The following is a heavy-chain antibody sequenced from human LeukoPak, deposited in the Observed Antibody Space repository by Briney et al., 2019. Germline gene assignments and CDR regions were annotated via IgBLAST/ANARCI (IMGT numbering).Heavy chain of an antibody. CDR2: IRYDGSNK. D-gene: IGHD6-19*01. Sequence: PGGSLRLSCAASGFTFSSYGMHWVRQAPGKGLEWVAFIRYDGSNKYYADSVKGRFTISRDNSKNTLYLQMNSLRAEDTAVYYCAKDGAHGIAVAGHLPYFDYWGQGTLVTVSS. V-gene: IGHV3-30*02. CDR3: AKDGAHGIAVAGHLPYFDY. J-gene: IGHJ4*02. CDR1: GFTFSSYG.